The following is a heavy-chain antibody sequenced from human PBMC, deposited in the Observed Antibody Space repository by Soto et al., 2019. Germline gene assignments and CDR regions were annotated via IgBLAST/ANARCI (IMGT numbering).Heavy chain of an antibody. Sequence: QVQLQESGPGLVKPSQTLSLTCTVSGGSISSGDYYWTWIRQHPGKGLEWIGYIYYSGSTKHNPSLKSRITISVDTSKNQFSLKLNSVTAADPAVYYCARTKTSSTSFHVDYWGQGTQVTVSS. CDR3: ARTKTSSTSFHVDY. V-gene: IGHV4-31*03. CDR1: GGSISSGDYY. D-gene: IGHD2-2*01. J-gene: IGHJ4*02. CDR2: IYYSGST.